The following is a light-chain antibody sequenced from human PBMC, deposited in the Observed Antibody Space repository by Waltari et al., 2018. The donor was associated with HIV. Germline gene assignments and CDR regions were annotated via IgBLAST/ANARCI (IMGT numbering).Light chain of an antibody. V-gene: IGLV2-14*01. CDR3: SSYTSSDTLV. J-gene: IGLJ3*02. Sequence: QPASDSGSPGQSITISCTGTTSDVGAYDYVSWYQQHPGKAPKLMIYEVNNRPSGVSNRFSGAKSGNTASLTISGRQAEDGADYYCSSYTSSDTLVFGAGTKLTVL. CDR2: EVN. CDR1: TSDVGAYDY.